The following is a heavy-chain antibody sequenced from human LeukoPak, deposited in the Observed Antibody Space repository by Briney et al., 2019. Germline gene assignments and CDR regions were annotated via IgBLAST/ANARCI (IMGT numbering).Heavy chain of an antibody. CDR1: GFTFSSYG. CDR3: ACPSFGGNPFDY. V-gene: IGHV3-30*03. J-gene: IGHJ4*02. D-gene: IGHD4-23*01. Sequence: GGSLRLSCAASGFTFSSYGMHWVRQAPGKGLEWVAVISYDGTNKYYADSVKGRFTISRDNSKNTLYLQMNTLRAEDTAVYYCACPSFGGNPFDYWGQGTLVTVSS. CDR2: ISYDGTNK.